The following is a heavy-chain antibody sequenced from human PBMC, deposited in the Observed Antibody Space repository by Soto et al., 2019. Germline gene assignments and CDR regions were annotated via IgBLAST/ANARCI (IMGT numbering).Heavy chain of an antibody. CDR3: AKAYYEFWSGYSTAPNAFDI. V-gene: IGHV3-23*01. CDR2: ISGSGGST. CDR1: GFTFSSYA. J-gene: IGHJ3*02. D-gene: IGHD3-3*01. Sequence: EVQLLESGGGLVQPGGSLRLSCAASGFTFSSYAMSWVRPAPGKGLEWVSAISGSGGSTYYADSVKGRFTISRDNSKNTLYLQMNSLRAEDTAVYYCAKAYYEFWSGYSTAPNAFDIWGQGTMVTVSS.